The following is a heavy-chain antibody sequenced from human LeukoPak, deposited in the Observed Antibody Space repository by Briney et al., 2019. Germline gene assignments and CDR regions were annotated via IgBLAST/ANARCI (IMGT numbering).Heavy chain of an antibody. V-gene: IGHV3-23*01. CDR3: AIKRSGSYPLDS. J-gene: IGHJ4*02. D-gene: IGHD3-22*01. CDR1: GFTFSNYA. Sequence: GGSLRLSCATSGFTFSNYAMNWVRQAPGEGLEWVSVIGTSGVTTYYADSVRGRFTISRDNSKNTLYLQMNSLRAEDTAMYYCAIKRSGSYPLDSWGQGTLVTVSS. CDR2: IGTSGVTT.